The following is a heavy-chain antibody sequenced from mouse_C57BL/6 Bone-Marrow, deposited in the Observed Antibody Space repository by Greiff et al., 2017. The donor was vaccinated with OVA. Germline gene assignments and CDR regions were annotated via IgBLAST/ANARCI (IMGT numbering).Heavy chain of an antibody. Sequence: VQLQQSGAELVKPGASVKISCKASGYAFSSYWMNWVKQRPGKGLEWIGQIYPGDGDTNYNGKFKGKATLTADKSSSTAYMQLSSLTSEDSAVYFCARRGDYYYGSSYGYFDYWGQGTTLTVSS. CDR1: GYAFSSYW. J-gene: IGHJ2*01. V-gene: IGHV1-80*01. CDR2: IYPGDGDT. D-gene: IGHD1-1*01. CDR3: ARRGDYYYGSSYGYFDY.